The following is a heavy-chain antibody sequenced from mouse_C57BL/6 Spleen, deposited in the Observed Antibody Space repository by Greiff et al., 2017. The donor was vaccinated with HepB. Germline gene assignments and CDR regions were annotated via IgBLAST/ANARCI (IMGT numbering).Heavy chain of an antibody. V-gene: IGHV5-4*01. D-gene: IGHD1-2*01. Sequence: EVQLQESGGGLVKPGGSLKLSCAASGFTFSSYAMSWVRQTPEKRLEWVATISDGGSYTYYPDNVKGRFTISRDNAKNNLYLQMSHLKSEDTAMYYCARDGERLGDAMDYWGQGTSVTVAS. J-gene: IGHJ4*01. CDR2: ISDGGSYT. CDR1: GFTFSSYA. CDR3: ARDGERLGDAMDY.